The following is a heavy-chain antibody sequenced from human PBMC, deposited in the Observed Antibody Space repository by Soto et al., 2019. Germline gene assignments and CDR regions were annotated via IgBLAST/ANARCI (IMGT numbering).Heavy chain of an antibody. Sequence: QVQLQESGPGLVKPSQTLSLTCTVSGGSISSGGYYWSWIRQHPGKGLEWIGYIYYSGSTYYNPSLRSRVTISVDTSKNQFSLKLSSVTAADTAVYYCARDRRYCSSTSCQPNWFDPWGQGTLVTVSS. D-gene: IGHD2-2*01. V-gene: IGHV4-31*03. CDR3: ARDRRYCSSTSCQPNWFDP. J-gene: IGHJ5*02. CDR2: IYYSGST. CDR1: GGSISSGGYY.